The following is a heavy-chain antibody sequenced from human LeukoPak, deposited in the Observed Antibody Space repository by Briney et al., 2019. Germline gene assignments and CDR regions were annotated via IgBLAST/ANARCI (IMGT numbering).Heavy chain of an antibody. Sequence: GASVKVSCKFSGYTLTELSMHWVRQAPGKGLEWMGGFDPEDGETIYAQKFQGRVTMTEDTSTDTAYMELSSLRSEDTAVYYCATDLLGGSYYRQFDYWGQGTLVTVSS. V-gene: IGHV1-24*01. CDR3: ATDLLGGSYYRQFDY. J-gene: IGHJ4*02. CDR1: GYTLTELS. CDR2: FDPEDGET. D-gene: IGHD1-26*01.